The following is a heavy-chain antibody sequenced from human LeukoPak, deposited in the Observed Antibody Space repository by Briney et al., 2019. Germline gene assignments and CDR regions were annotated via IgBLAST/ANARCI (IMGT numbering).Heavy chain of an antibody. CDR1: GYTFSNYG. CDR2: INGYSGNT. D-gene: IGHD2/OR15-2a*01. CDR3: ARESTSRDDP. J-gene: IGHJ5*02. Sequence: ASVKVSCKASGYTFSNYGISWVRQAPGQGLEWMGCINGYSGNTNYAQKFQGRVTMTTDISTSTAYMELRSLRSDDTAVYFCARESTSRDDPWGQGTLVTVSS. V-gene: IGHV1-18*01.